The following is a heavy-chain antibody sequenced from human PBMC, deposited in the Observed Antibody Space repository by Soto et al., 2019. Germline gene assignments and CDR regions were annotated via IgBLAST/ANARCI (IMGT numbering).Heavy chain of an antibody. Sequence: EVQLLESGGGLVQPGGSLRLSCAASGFTFSTYAMSWVRQAPGKGLEWGSAISGTGGSTYYAGSVKGRFTISRDNSKNTLDLQMHSLRAEETAVYYCAINWDTTSSSSSHWGQGTLVTVST. CDR2: ISGTGGST. CDR1: GFTFSTYA. D-gene: IGHD6-6*01. V-gene: IGHV3-23*01. CDR3: AINWDTTSSSSSH. J-gene: IGHJ4*02.